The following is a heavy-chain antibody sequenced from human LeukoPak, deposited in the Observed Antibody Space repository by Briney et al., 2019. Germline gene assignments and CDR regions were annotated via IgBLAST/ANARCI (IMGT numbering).Heavy chain of an antibody. CDR2: INLEGTDK. V-gene: IGHV3-7*01. CDR1: GFIFSSHW. CDR3: ARSGSYFSK. D-gene: IGHD1-26*01. Sequence: PGGSLRLSXAASGFIFSSHWMSWVRQAPGKGLEWVANINLEGTDKNYVDSVKGRFTIPRDNAKNSLYLQMGSLRADDTAMYYCARSGSYFSKWGQGTLVAVSS. J-gene: IGHJ4*02.